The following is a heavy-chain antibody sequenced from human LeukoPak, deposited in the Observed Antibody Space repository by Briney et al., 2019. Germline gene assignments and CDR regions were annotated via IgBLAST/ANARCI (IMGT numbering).Heavy chain of an antibody. CDR1: GGSFSGYY. D-gene: IGHD3-22*01. CDR3: ARVRGDSSGYYYGSPPVAFDY. Sequence: SETLSLTCAVYGGSFSGYYWSWIRQPPGRGLEWIGEINHSGSTNYNPSLKSRVTISVDTSKNQFSLKLSSVTAADTAVYYCARVRGDSSGYYYGSPPVAFDYWGQGTLVTVSS. J-gene: IGHJ4*02. CDR2: INHSGST. V-gene: IGHV4-34*01.